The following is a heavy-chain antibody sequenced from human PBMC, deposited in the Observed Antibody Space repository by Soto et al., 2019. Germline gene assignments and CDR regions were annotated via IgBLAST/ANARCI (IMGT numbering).Heavy chain of an antibody. D-gene: IGHD3-22*01. J-gene: IGHJ5*02. CDR3: ARRDMYYYDSSGYGGWFDP. CDR1: GGSISSSSYY. V-gene: IGHV4-39*01. CDR2: IYYSGST. Sequence: PSETLSLTCTVSGGSISSSSYYWGWIRQPPGKGLEWIGSIYYSGSTYYNPSLKSRVTISVDTSKNQFSLKLSSVTAADTAVYYCARRDMYYYDSSGYGGWFDPWGQGTLVTVSS.